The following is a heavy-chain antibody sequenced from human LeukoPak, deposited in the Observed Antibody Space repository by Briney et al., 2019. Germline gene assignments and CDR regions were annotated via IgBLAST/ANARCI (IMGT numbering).Heavy chain of an antibody. J-gene: IGHJ4*02. Sequence: GGSLRLSCAASGFTFSTFAMIWVRQPPGKGLEWVSSIFPSGGEIHYADSVRGRFTISRDNSKSTLSLQMNSLRAEDTAVYYCARDLSGDYDSSEIDYWGQGTLVTVSS. CDR3: ARDLSGDYDSSEIDY. V-gene: IGHV3-23*01. CDR1: GFTFSTFA. D-gene: IGHD3-22*01. CDR2: IFPSGGEI.